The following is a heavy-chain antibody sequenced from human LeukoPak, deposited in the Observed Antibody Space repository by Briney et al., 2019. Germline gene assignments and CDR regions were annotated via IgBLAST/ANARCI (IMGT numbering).Heavy chain of an antibody. CDR1: GGSISSYY. J-gene: IGHJ6*02. V-gene: IGHV4-4*07. D-gene: IGHD3-10*01. Sequence: PSETLSLTCTVSGGSISSYYLSWIRQPAGKGLEWIGRFYTSGSTNYNPSLKSRVTMSVDTSKNQFSLKLSSVTAADTAVYYCARLWFARGTNGMDVWGQGTTVSVSS. CDR3: ARLWFARGTNGMDV. CDR2: FYTSGST.